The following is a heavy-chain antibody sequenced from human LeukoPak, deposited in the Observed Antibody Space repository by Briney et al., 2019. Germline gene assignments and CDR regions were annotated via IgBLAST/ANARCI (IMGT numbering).Heavy chain of an antibody. CDR1: GFLFSRYE. J-gene: IGHJ4*02. Sequence: GRSVRLFCAASGFLFSRYEMTWVRQAPGKGLEYVSYISFSGSTIYYADSVKGRFPIPRHNHKNSLHVQMNPLRAGATAVYLCARDLWDFWSGFDYWGQGTLVTVSS. CDR3: ARDLWDFWSGFDY. D-gene: IGHD3-3*01. CDR2: ISFSGSTI. V-gene: IGHV3-48*03.